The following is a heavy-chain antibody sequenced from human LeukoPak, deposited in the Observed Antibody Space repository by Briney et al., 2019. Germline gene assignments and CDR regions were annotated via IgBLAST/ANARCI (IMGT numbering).Heavy chain of an antibody. Sequence: GGSLRLSCAASGFTFSSYAMNWVRQAPGKGLEWVSSIDSNSSYIYYADSVKGRFTISRDNAKNSLYLQMNSLRAEDTAVYYCARGKAGSFMDVWGQGTTVTVSS. V-gene: IGHV3-21*01. CDR2: IDSNSSYI. J-gene: IGHJ6*02. CDR1: GFTFSSYA. CDR3: ARGKAGSFMDV. D-gene: IGHD6-6*01.